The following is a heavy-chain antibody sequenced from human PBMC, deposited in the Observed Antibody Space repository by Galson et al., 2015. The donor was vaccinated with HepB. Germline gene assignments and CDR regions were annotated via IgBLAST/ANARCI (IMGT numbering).Heavy chain of an antibody. Sequence: LRLSCAASGSTFSIYWIAWARQPPGMGLEWVASIKEDGSEKYYVDSVKGRFTISRDNAKNSLYLQMNSLRAEDTALYYCARYTHGYGKEDYWGLGTLVTVSS. CDR1: GSTFSIYW. J-gene: IGHJ4*02. V-gene: IGHV3-7*01. D-gene: IGHD5-12*01. CDR2: IKEDGSEK. CDR3: ARYTHGYGKEDY.